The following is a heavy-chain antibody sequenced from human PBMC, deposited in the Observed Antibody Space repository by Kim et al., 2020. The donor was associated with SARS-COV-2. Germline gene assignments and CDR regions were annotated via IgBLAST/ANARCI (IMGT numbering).Heavy chain of an antibody. D-gene: IGHD2-15*01. CDR2: IIPIFGTA. V-gene: IGHV1-69*13. CDR1: GGTFSSYA. J-gene: IGHJ4*02. Sequence: SVKVSCKASGGTFSSYAISWVRQAPGQGLEWMGGIIPIFGTANYAQKFQGRVTITADESTSTAYMELSSLRSEDTAVYYCARDGGYCSGGSCYSDYWGQGTLVTVSS. CDR3: ARDGGYCSGGSCYSDY.